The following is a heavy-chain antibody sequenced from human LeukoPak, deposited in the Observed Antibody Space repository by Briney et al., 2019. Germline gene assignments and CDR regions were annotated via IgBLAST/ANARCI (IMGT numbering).Heavy chain of an antibody. CDR2: IYYSGST. CDR3: ANSYSSGWYYFDY. CDR1: GGSISSYY. J-gene: IGHJ4*02. Sequence: SETLSLTCTVPGGSISSYYWSWIRQPPGKGLEWIGYIYYSGSTNYNPSLKSRVTISVDTSKNKFSLKLSSVTAADTAVYYCANSYSSGWYYFDYWGQGTLVTVSS. D-gene: IGHD6-19*01. V-gene: IGHV4-59*01.